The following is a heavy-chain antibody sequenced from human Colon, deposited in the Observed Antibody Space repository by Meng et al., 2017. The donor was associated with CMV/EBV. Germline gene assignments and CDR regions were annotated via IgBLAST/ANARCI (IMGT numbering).Heavy chain of an antibody. CDR3: ARDVMLPAPFFDP. D-gene: IGHD2-2*01. CDR1: DGSVNSDDAF. Sequence: SGTLSLTCTVSDGSVNSDDAFWSWLRQPPGKGLEWIGYIHYSGNTNYNPSLKSRVTMSIETSKNQFSLTLFSVTAADTAVYYCARDVMLPAPFFDPWGQGTLVTVSS. V-gene: IGHV4-61*08. J-gene: IGHJ5*02. CDR2: IHYSGNT.